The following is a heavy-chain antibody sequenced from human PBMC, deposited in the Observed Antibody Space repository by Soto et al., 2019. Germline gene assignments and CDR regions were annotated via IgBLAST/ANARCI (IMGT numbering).Heavy chain of an antibody. CDR3: ARARHSGSYYYYYYGMDA. Sequence: QVQLVQSGAEVKKPGASVKVSCKASGYTFTGYYMHWVRQAPGQGLEWMGWINPNSGGTNYAQKFQGWVTMTRDTSISTAYMELSRLRSDDTAVYYCARARHSGSYYYYYYGMDAWGQGTTVTVSS. J-gene: IGHJ6*02. CDR2: INPNSGGT. V-gene: IGHV1-2*04. CDR1: GYTFTGYY. D-gene: IGHD1-26*01.